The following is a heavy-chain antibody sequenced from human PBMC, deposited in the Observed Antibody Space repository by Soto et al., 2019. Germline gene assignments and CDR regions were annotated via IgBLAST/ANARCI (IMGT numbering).Heavy chain of an antibody. CDR1: GGTFSSYA. CDR2: IIPIFGTV. CDR3: ARSQGGSTSLDIYYYYYYGMDV. J-gene: IGHJ6*02. V-gene: IGHV1-69*13. Sequence: SVKDSCKDPGGTFSSYAISGVRQAPGQGLEWMGGIIPIFGTVNYAQKFQGRVTITADESTSTGYMELSSLRSEDTAVYYCARSQGGSTSLDIYYYYYYGMDVWGQGTTVTVSS. D-gene: IGHD2-2*01.